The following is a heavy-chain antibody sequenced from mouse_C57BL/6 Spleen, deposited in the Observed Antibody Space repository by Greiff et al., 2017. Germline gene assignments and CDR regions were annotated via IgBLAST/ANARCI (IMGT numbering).Heavy chain of an antibody. CDR2: IYPGDGDT. Sequence: QVQLKESGAELVKPGASVKISCKASGYAFSSYWMNWVKQRPGKGLEWIGQIYPGDGDTNYNGKFKGKATLTADKSSSTAYMQLSSLTSEDSAVYFCARAHYYGSSYVPYYFDYWGQGTTLTVSS. CDR3: ARAHYYGSSYVPYYFDY. CDR1: GYAFSSYW. V-gene: IGHV1-80*01. J-gene: IGHJ2*01. D-gene: IGHD1-1*01.